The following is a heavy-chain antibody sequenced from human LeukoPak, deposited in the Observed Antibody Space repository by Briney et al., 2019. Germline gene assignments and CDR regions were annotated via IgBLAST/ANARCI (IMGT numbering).Heavy chain of an antibody. V-gene: IGHV1-69*05. CDR2: IIPIFGTA. J-gene: IGHJ4*02. CDR1: GGTFSSYA. D-gene: IGHD4-23*01. Sequence: GSSVKVSCKASGGTFSSYAISWVRQAPGQGLEWMGGIIPIFGTANYAQKFQGRVTITTDESTSTAYMELSSLRSEDTAVYYCARGPPIKVVTSGYFDYWGQGTLATVSS. CDR3: ARGPPIKVVTSGYFDY.